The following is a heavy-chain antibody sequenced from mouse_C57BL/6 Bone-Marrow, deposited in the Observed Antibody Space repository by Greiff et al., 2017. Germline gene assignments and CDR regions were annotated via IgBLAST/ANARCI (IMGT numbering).Heavy chain of an antibody. CDR3: ARHGNYIYYYAMDY. CDR1: GFTFSSYG. D-gene: IGHD2-1*01. Sequence: VQLKESGGDLVKPGGSLKLSCAASGFTFSSYGMSWVRQTPDKRLEWVATISSGGSYTYYPDSVKGRFTISRDNAKNTLYLQMSSLKSEDTAMYYCARHGNYIYYYAMDYWGQGTSVTVSS. V-gene: IGHV5-6*01. CDR2: ISSGGSYT. J-gene: IGHJ4*01.